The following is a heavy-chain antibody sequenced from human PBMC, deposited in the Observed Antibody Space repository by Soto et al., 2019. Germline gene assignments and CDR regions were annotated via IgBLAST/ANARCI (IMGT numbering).Heavy chain of an antibody. Sequence: QVQLVQSGAEVKKPGSSVKVSCKASRGTFSSYAISWVRQAPGQGLEWMGGIIPIFGTANYAQKFQGRVTITADESTSTAYMELSSLRSEDTAVYYCARVAYYYDSSGYGWFDPWGQGTLVTVSS. CDR1: RGTFSSYA. CDR3: ARVAYYYDSSGYGWFDP. V-gene: IGHV1-69*12. D-gene: IGHD3-22*01. CDR2: IIPIFGTA. J-gene: IGHJ5*02.